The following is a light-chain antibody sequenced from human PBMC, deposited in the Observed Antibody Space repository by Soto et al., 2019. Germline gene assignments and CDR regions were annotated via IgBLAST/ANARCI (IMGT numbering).Light chain of an antibody. J-gene: IGKJ5*01. CDR3: QQRHMWPIT. CDR1: QSVSSN. V-gene: IGKV3-15*01. CDR2: GAS. Sequence: EIVMTQSPATLSVSPGARATLSCRASQSVSSNLAWYQQKPGQAPRLLIYGASTRATGIPARFSGSGSGTEFTLTISSLEPEDSAVYYGQQRHMWPITFGQGTRLEIK.